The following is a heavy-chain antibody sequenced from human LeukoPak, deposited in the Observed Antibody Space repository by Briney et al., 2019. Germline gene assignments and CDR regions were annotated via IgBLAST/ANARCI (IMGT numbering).Heavy chain of an antibody. CDR2: ISHIGRT. J-gene: IGHJ3*02. D-gene: IGHD3-22*01. CDR1: GDSFSSHY. Sequence: SETLSLTCTVSGDSFSSHYWTWIRQSPGTGLEWIGYISHIGRTNYNPSLKSRVTISIDTSKNQFSLKLSSVTAADTAVYYCARDWVYYYDSSGYPNDAFDIWGQGTMVTVSS. V-gene: IGHV4-59*11. CDR3: ARDWVYYYDSSGYPNDAFDI.